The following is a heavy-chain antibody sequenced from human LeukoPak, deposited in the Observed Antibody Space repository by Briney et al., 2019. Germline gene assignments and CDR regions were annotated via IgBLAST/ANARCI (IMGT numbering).Heavy chain of an antibody. CDR1: GYSFTSYW. D-gene: IGHD3-22*01. CDR2: IYPGDSDT. J-gene: IGHJ4*02. CDR3: ARSYYYDSSGYYPFDY. Sequence: GESLKISCKGSGYSFTSYWIGWVRPMPGKGLEWMGIIYPGDSDTRYSPSFQGQVTISADKSISTAYLQWSSLKASDTAMYYCARSYYYDSSGYYPFDYWGQGTLVTVSS. V-gene: IGHV5-51*01.